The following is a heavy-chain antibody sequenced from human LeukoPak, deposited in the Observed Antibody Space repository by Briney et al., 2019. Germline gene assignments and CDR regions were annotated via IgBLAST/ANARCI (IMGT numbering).Heavy chain of an antibody. CDR3: ARDGAAEYYDSSGYYYLRYFDY. CDR1: GFTFSSYA. CDR2: ISGSGGST. V-gene: IGHV3-23*01. J-gene: IGHJ4*02. Sequence: GGSLRLSCAASGFTFSSYAMSWVRQAPGKGLEWVSAISGSGGSTYYADSVKGRFTISRDNAKNSLYLQMNSLRAEDTAVYYCARDGAAEYYDSSGYYYLRYFDYWGQGTLVTVSS. D-gene: IGHD3-22*01.